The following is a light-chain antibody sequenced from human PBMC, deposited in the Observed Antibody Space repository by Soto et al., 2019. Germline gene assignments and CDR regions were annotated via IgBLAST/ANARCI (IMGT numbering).Light chain of an antibody. CDR1: PSVSSIY. CDR3: HYYEDSPQVP. CDR2: GAS. J-gene: IGKJ4*01. Sequence: EIVLTQSPGTVYLSPGERATLSCRASPSVSSIYLAWYQQKPGQSPRLVIFGASTRATGIPDRFSGSGSGTDFTLTISRLEPDECAVYYCHYYEDSPQVPVGGGPKIEIK. V-gene: IGKV3-20*01.